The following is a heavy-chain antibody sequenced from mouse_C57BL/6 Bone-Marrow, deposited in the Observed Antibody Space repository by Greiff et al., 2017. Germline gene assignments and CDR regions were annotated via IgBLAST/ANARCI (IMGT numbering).Heavy chain of an antibody. CDR3: ASQARSTFYFDY. V-gene: IGHV1-69*01. CDR1: GYTFTSYW. J-gene: IGHJ2*01. CDR2: IYPSDSYT. Sequence: QVQLKQPGAELVMPGASVKLSCKASGYTFTSYWMHWVKQRPGQGLEWIGEIYPSDSYTNYNQKFKGKSTLTVDKSSSTAYMQLSSLTSEDSAVYYGASQARSTFYFDYGYQGTTLTVSS. D-gene: IGHD2-1*01.